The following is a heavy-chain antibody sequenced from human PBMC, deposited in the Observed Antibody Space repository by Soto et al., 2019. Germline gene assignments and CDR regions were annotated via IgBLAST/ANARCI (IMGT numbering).Heavy chain of an antibody. D-gene: IGHD3-22*01. CDR1: GFTFDDYA. J-gene: IGHJ4*02. Sequence: EVQLVESGGGLVQPGRSLRLSCAASGFTFDDYAMHWVRQAPGKGLEWVSGISWNSGSIGYADSVKGRFTISRDNANNSLYLQMNSLRAEDTALYYCAKVGSSSGYYYFDYWGQGTLVTVFS. CDR3: AKVGSSSGYYYFDY. V-gene: IGHV3-9*01. CDR2: ISWNSGSI.